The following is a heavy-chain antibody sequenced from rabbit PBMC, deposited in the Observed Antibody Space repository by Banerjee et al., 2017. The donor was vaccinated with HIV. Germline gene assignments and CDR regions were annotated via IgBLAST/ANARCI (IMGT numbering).Heavy chain of an antibody. Sequence: QEQLEESGGDLVKPEGSLTLTCTASGFSFSSSYYMCWVRQAPGKGLEWIGCIATGSETTYYASWVNGRFTISKSTSLNTVDLKMTSLTVADTATYFCGRDRDGDAGYGSLALWGQGTLVTVS. CDR2: IATGSETT. V-gene: IGHV1S43*01. CDR3: GRDRDGDAGYGSLAL. D-gene: IGHD6-1*01. J-gene: IGHJ4*01. CDR1: GFSFSSSYY.